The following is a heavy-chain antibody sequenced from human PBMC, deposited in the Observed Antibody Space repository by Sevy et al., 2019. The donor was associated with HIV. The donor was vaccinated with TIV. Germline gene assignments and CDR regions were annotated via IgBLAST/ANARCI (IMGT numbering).Heavy chain of an antibody. CDR3: ARDVGYCSGGSCHHWYFDL. CDR1: GFTFSDYY. V-gene: IGHV3-11*01. Sequence: GGSLRLSCAASGFTFSDYYMSWIRQAPGKGLEWVSYISSSGSTIYYADSVKGRFTISRENAKNSLYLQMNSLRAEDTAVYYCARDVGYCSGGSCHHWYFDLWGRGTLVTVSS. J-gene: IGHJ2*01. D-gene: IGHD2-15*01. CDR2: ISSSGSTI.